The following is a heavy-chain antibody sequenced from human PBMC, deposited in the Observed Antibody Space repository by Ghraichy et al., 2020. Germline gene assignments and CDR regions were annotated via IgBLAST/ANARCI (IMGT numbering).Heavy chain of an antibody. J-gene: IGHJ4*02. CDR2: INHSGST. Sequence: ETLSLTCAVYGGSFSNYYWSWIRQSPGKGLEWIGEINHSGSTKYNPSLKSRVTISVDTSKNQFSLKLSSVTAADTAVYYCARPRIAAAGGRFDYWGQGTLVTVSS. V-gene: IGHV4-34*01. D-gene: IGHD6-13*01. CDR3: ARPRIAAAGGRFDY. CDR1: GGSFSNYY.